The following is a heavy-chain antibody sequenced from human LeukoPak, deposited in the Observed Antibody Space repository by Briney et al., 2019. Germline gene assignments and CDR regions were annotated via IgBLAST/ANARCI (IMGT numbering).Heavy chain of an antibody. Sequence: PGRSLRLSCTASGFTFSTYAMHWVRQAPGKGLEWLALIWYDGSRKYYADSVKGRFTISRDNSKDTLYLQMNDLRADDTALYYCARALGASSPTNWFDHWGQGTLVTVSS. V-gene: IGHV3-33*01. J-gene: IGHJ5*02. CDR1: GFTFSTYA. CDR2: IWYDGSRK. CDR3: ARALGASSPTNWFDH. D-gene: IGHD4/OR15-4a*01.